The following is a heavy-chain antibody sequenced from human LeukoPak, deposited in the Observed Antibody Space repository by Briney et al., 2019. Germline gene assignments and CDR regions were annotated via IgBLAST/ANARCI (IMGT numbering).Heavy chain of an antibody. Sequence: SETLSLTCTVSGYSISSGYFRGWIRQPPGKGLQWIGYIYYSGSTIYNPSLKSRVTISVDTSKNQFSLKLSSVTAADTAVYYCAMGQLSFYYFDYWGQGTLVTVSS. D-gene: IGHD3-16*02. V-gene: IGHV4-61*01. CDR3: AMGQLSFYYFDY. CDR1: GYSISSGYF. CDR2: IYYSGST. J-gene: IGHJ4*02.